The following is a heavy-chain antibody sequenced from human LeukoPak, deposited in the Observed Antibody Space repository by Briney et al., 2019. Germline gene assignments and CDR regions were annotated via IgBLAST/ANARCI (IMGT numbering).Heavy chain of an antibody. CDR2: ISYDGSNK. D-gene: IGHD3-22*01. V-gene: IGHV3-30*03. CDR3: ARVTPTQYDSSGYYS. CDR1: GFTFSSYG. J-gene: IGHJ4*02. Sequence: PGGSLRLSCAASGFTFSSYGMHWVRQAPGKGLEWVAVISYDGSNKYYADSVKGRFTISRDNSKNTLYLQMNSLRAEDTAVYYCARVTPTQYDSSGYYSWGQGTLVTVSS.